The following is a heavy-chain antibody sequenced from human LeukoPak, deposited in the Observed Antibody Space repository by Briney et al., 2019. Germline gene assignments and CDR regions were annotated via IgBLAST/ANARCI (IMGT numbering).Heavy chain of an antibody. CDR1: GGFISSSSYY. D-gene: IGHD3-3*01. V-gene: IGHV4-39*01. CDR3: ARSYYDFWSGYLNWFDP. Sequence: SETLSLTCTVSGGFISSSSYYWGWIRQPPGKGLEWIGSIYYSGSTYYNPSLKSRVTISVDTSKNQFSLKLSSVTAADTAVYYRARSYYDFWSGYLNWFDPWGQGTLVTVSS. CDR2: IYYSGST. J-gene: IGHJ5*02.